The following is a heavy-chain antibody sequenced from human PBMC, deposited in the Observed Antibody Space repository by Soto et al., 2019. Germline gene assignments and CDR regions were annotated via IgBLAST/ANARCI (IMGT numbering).Heavy chain of an antibody. Sequence: PAETLSLTFTVSGGSISSYYWSWFRQPPGKGLEWIGYIYYSGSTNYNPSLKRRVTISVDKSKNQFSLNLSSVTAADTAVYYCARDQNGSGNYYPRYFDYWGQGTLVPVSS. CDR1: GGSISSYY. J-gene: IGHJ4*02. CDR2: IYYSGST. V-gene: IGHV4-59*12. D-gene: IGHD3-10*01. CDR3: ARDQNGSGNYYPRYFDY.